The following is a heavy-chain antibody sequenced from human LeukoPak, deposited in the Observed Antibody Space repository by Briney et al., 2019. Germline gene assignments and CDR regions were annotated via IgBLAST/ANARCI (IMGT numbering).Heavy chain of an antibody. V-gene: IGHV3-21*01. Sequence: GGSLRLSCAASGFTFSSYSMNWVRQAPGKGLEWVSSISSSTSYIYYADSVEGRFTISRDNAKNSLYLQMNSLRAEDTAVYYCAGYYDYVWGSYRYSNAFDIWGQGTMVTVSS. CDR2: ISSSTSYI. CDR1: GFTFSSYS. CDR3: AGYYDYVWGSYRYSNAFDI. J-gene: IGHJ3*02. D-gene: IGHD3-16*02.